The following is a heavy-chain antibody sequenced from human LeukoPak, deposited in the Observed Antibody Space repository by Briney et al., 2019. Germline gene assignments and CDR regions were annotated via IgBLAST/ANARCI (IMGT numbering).Heavy chain of an antibody. V-gene: IGHV3-30*04. Sequence: PGGSLRLSCEASGFTFNTYSMNWARQAPGKGLEWVAVISYDGSSKYYADSVKGRFTISRDNAKNTLYLQMNSLRAEDTAVYYCARDLDGGYVDVRWGQGTLVTVSS. CDR2: ISYDGSSK. CDR3: ARDLDGGYVDVR. CDR1: GFTFNTYS. D-gene: IGHD5-12*01. J-gene: IGHJ4*02.